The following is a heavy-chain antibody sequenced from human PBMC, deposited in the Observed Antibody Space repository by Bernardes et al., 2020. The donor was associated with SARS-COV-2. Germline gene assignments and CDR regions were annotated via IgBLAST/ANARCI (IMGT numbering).Heavy chain of an antibody. CDR2: IYSGGST. D-gene: IGHD2-15*01. Sequence: GGSLRLSCAASGFTVSSNYMSWVRQAPGKGLEWVSVIYSGGSTYYADSVKGRFTISRDNSKTTLYLQMNRLRAEDTAGYYCARDRLEYCSGGSCYDKYYYYGMDVWGQGTTVTVSS. CDR3: ARDRLEYCSGGSCYDKYYYYGMDV. V-gene: IGHV3-53*01. CDR1: GFTVSSNY. J-gene: IGHJ6*02.